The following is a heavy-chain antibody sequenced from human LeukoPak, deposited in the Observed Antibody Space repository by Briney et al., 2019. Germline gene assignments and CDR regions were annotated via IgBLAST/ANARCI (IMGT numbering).Heavy chain of an antibody. Sequence: SETLSLTCTVSGGSISSGGYYWSWIRQPPGKGLEWIGYIYYSGSTNYNPSLKSRVTISVDTSKNQFSLNLSSVTAADTAVYYCAKWGSSWYDYWGQGTLVTVSS. CDR2: IYYSGST. CDR1: GGSISSGGYY. D-gene: IGHD6-13*01. V-gene: IGHV4-61*08. J-gene: IGHJ4*02. CDR3: AKWGSSWYDY.